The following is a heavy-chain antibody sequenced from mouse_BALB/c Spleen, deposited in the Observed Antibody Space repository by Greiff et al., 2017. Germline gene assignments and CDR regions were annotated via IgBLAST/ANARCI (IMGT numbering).Heavy chain of an antibody. D-gene: IGHD2-14*01. Sequence: EVQRVESGPELVKPGASVKIPCKASGYTFTDYNMDWVKQSHGKSLEWIGDINPNNGGTIYNQKFKGKATLTVDKSSSTAYMELRSLTSEDTAVYYCARGGYDGKNYFDYWGQGTTLTVSS. V-gene: IGHV1-18*01. J-gene: IGHJ2*01. CDR1: GYTFTDYN. CDR2: INPNNGGT. CDR3: ARGGYDGKNYFDY.